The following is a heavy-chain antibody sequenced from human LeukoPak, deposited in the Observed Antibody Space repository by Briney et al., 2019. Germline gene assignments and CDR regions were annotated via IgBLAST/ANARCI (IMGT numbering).Heavy chain of an antibody. CDR1: GGSFSGYY. J-gene: IGHJ4*02. V-gene: IGHV4-34*01. CDR2: INHSGST. Sequence: PSETLSLTCAVYGGSFSGYYWSWIRQPPGKGLEWIGEINHSGSTNYNPSLKSRVTISVDTSKNQFSLKLSSVTAADTAVYYCARVFPGSDYFGYWGQGTLVTVSS. CDR3: ARVFPGSDYFGY. D-gene: IGHD2-21*01.